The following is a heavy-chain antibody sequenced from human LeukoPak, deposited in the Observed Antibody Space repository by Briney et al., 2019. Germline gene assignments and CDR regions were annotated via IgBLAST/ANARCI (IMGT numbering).Heavy chain of an antibody. CDR1: GYTFTGYY. Sequence: ASVKVSCKASGYTFTGYYMHWVRQAPGQGLEWMGWINPNSGGTNYAQKFQGWVTMTRDTSISTAYMELRSLRSDDTAVYYCARVSSRWYYYYGMDVWGQGTTVTVSS. CDR3: ARVSSRWYYYYGMDV. V-gene: IGHV1-2*04. CDR2: INPNSGGT. D-gene: IGHD2-2*01. J-gene: IGHJ6*02.